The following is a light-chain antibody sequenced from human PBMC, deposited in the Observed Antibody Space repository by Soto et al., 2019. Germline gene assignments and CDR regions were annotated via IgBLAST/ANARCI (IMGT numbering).Light chain of an antibody. CDR1: QSVSSSY. Sequence: EIVLTQSPGTLSLSPGERATLSCRASQSVSSSYLAWYQQKPGQAPRLLIYGPSTRATGIPDRFSGSGSGTDFTLTISRLEPEDFAVYYCQQYNSWPLTFGGGTKVDIK. V-gene: IGKV3-20*01. CDR2: GPS. CDR3: QQYNSWPLT. J-gene: IGKJ4*01.